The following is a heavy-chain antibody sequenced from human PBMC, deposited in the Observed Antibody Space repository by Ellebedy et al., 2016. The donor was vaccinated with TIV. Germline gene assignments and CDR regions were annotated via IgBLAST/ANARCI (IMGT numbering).Heavy chain of an antibody. CDR3: ASLGGRQRYSD. J-gene: IGHJ4*02. D-gene: IGHD6-6*01. CDR1: RFTFSTYW. Sequence: GESLKISCAASRFTFSTYWMNWVRQAPGKGLEWVANINQDGSQKYYVGSAKGQFTISRDNAKNSLYLQMNSLRAEDTAVYYCASLGGRQRYSDWGQGTLVTVST. V-gene: IGHV3-7*01. CDR2: INQDGSQK.